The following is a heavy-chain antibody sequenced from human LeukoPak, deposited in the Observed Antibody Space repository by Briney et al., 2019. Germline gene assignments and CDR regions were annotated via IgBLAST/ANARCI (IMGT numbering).Heavy chain of an antibody. Sequence: SETLSLTCMVSGDSISGNYWTWIRQPPGKGLEWIGYIYYSGSTNYNASPKSRVTISVDTSKNQFSLKLSSVTAADTAVYYCARLGDGDNLRYFDYWGQGTLVTVSS. V-gene: IGHV4-59*08. CDR1: GDSISGNY. D-gene: IGHD5-24*01. CDR2: IYYSGST. CDR3: ARLGDGDNLRYFDY. J-gene: IGHJ4*02.